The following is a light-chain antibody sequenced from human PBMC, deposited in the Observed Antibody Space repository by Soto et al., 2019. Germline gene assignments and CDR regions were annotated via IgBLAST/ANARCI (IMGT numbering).Light chain of an antibody. CDR1: QGINNY. Sequence: IQLTQSPSFLSASVLYRVTITCRASQGINNYLAWYQQKPGKAPNLLIYATSTLQSGVPSRFSGGGSGTEFTLTISSLQPEDFAAYYCQQVNSYPLTFGGGTKVDIK. J-gene: IGKJ4*01. CDR2: ATS. V-gene: IGKV1-9*01. CDR3: QQVNSYPLT.